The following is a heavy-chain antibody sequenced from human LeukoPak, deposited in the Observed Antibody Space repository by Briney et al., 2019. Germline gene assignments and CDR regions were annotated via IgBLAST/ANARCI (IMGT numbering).Heavy chain of an antibody. D-gene: IGHD6-13*01. Sequence: PSETLSLTCTVSGGSISSSSYYWGWIRQPPGKGLEWIGSIYYSGSTYYNPSLKSRVTISVDTSKNQFSLKLSSVTAADTAVYYCASYSSSRNPWGQGTLVTVSS. CDR1: GGSISSSSYY. CDR3: ASYSSSRNP. CDR2: IYYSGST. J-gene: IGHJ5*02. V-gene: IGHV4-39*01.